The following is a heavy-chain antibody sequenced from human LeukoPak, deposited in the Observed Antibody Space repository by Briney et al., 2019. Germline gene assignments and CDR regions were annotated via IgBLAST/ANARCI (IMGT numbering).Heavy chain of an antibody. CDR2: INPNSGGT. Sequence: ASVKVSCKASGYTFTGYYMHWVRQAPGQGLEWMGWINPNSGGTNYAQKFQGRVTMTRDTSISTAHMELSRLRFDDTAVYYCARQIWSGYPFDYWGQGALVTVSS. V-gene: IGHV1-2*02. D-gene: IGHD3-3*01. CDR3: ARQIWSGYPFDY. J-gene: IGHJ4*02. CDR1: GYTFTGYY.